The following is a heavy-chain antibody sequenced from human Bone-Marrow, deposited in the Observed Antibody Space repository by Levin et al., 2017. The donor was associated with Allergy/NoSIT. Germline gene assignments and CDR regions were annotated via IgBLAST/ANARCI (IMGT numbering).Heavy chain of an antibody. D-gene: IGHD2-2*03. CDR3: AREDGSTFGY. CDR1: GGSISSGGHH. Sequence: LRLSCTVSGGSISSGGHHWSWIRQHPGTGLEWIGYIYNSGSTYYNPSLKSRVMISVDTSKNQFSLKVSSVTAADTAVYYCAREDGSTFGYWGQGTLVTVSS. CDR2: IYNSGST. V-gene: IGHV4-31*03. J-gene: IGHJ4*02.